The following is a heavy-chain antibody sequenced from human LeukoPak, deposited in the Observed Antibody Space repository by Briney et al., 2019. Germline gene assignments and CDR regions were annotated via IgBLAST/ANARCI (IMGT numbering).Heavy chain of an antibody. CDR2: VYYSGST. Sequence: SETLSLTCTVSGGSISSYYWSWIRQPPGKGLEWIGSVYYSGSTNYNPSLKSRVTISVDTSKNQFSLKLSSVTAADTAVYYCARGRTRYYYGSGSYFDYWGQGTLVTVSS. D-gene: IGHD3-10*01. CDR3: ARGRTRYYYGSGSYFDY. V-gene: IGHV4-59*12. CDR1: GGSISSYY. J-gene: IGHJ4*02.